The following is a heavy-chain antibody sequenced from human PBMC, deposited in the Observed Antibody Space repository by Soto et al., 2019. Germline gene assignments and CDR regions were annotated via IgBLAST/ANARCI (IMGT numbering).Heavy chain of an antibody. D-gene: IGHD3-3*02. Sequence: QVQLMQSGAEVKKPGSSVKVSCKASGGTFSTSAISWVRQAPGEGLEWVGGIMPVFATPDYAQKFQGRATISADESTTTAYLGLTSLTTDDTAVYYCARDKDRQQLGGNYYYSLDVWGQGTAITVSS. CDR1: GGTFSTSA. V-gene: IGHV1-69*12. CDR2: IMPVFATP. J-gene: IGHJ6*02. CDR3: ARDKDRQQLGGNYYYSLDV.